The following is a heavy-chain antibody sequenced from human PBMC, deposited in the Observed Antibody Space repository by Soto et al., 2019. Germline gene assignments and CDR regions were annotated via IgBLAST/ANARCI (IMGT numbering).Heavy chain of an antibody. CDR3: TTEVGATGGNYYGMDV. J-gene: IGHJ6*02. D-gene: IGHD1-26*01. CDR1: GFTFSNAW. V-gene: IGHV3-15*07. CDR2: IKSKTDGGTT. Sequence: GGSLRLSCAASGFTFSNAWMNWVRQAPGKGLEWVGRIKSKTDGGTTDYAAPVKGRFTISRDDSKNTLYLQMNSLKTEDTAVYYCTTEVGATGGNYYGMDVWGQGTTVTVSS.